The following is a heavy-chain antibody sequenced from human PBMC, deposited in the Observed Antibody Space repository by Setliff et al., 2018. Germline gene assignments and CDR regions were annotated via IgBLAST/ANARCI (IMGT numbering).Heavy chain of an antibody. D-gene: IGHD6-19*01. V-gene: IGHV1-46*01. CDR3: ARAETWAVAGIFWFDP. CDR1: GYTFTNHY. J-gene: IGHJ5*02. CDR2: INPGGGST. Sequence: ASVKVSCKASGYTFTNHYMHWVRQAPGQGLEWMGMINPGGGSTTYAQKFQGRVTMTRDTSTSTVYMELSSLRTEDTAVYYCARAETWAVAGIFWFDPWGQGTLVTVSS.